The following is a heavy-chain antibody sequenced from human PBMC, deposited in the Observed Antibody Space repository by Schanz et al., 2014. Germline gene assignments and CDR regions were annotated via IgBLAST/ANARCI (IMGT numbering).Heavy chain of an antibody. J-gene: IGHJ2*01. V-gene: IGHV1-8*01. Sequence: QVQLVQSGAEVKKPGASVKVSCKASGYTLTNFDINWVRQAPGQGLEWMGWMNPNSGTTGYAQKFQGRVTMTRNTSTSTAYMELSRLRSDDTTVYYCARAGQDFEYSSLSPIWYFDLWGRGTLVTVSS. D-gene: IGHD6-6*01. CDR1: GYTLTNFD. CDR2: MNPNSGTT. CDR3: ARAGQDFEYSSLSPIWYFDL.